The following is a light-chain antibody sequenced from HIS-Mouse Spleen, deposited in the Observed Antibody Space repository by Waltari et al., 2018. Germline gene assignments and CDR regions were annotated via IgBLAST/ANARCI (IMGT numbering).Light chain of an antibody. Sequence: QSALTQPRSVSGSPGQSVTISCTGTSSDVGGYNYVSWYQQHPGKAPKLMIYDVSKRPSGVPVRFSGSNSGNTATLTISGTQAMDEADYYCQAWDSSTACVFGTGTKVTVL. CDR3: QAWDSSTACV. CDR1: SSDVGGYNY. CDR2: DVS. V-gene: IGLV2-11*01. J-gene: IGLJ1*01.